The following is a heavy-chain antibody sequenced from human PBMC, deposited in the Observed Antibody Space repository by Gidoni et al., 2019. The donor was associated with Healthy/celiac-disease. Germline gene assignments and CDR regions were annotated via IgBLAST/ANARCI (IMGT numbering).Heavy chain of an antibody. Sequence: EVQLVESGGGLVQPGGSLRLSCAASGFTFSSYAMSWVRQAPGKGLEGVSAISGSGGSTYYADSVKGRCTISRDNSKNTLYLQMNSMRAEDTAVYYCAKATIRGEHCSSTSCYTDYGMDVWGQGTTVTVSS. J-gene: IGHJ6*02. V-gene: IGHV3-23*04. CDR2: ISGSGGST. D-gene: IGHD2-2*02. CDR3: AKATIRGEHCSSTSCYTDYGMDV. CDR1: GFTFSSYA.